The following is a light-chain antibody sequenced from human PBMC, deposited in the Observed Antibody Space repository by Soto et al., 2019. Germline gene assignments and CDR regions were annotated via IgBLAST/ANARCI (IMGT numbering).Light chain of an antibody. CDR3: RKGTHCLPIS. J-gene: IGKJ5*01. CDR1: QSLVYSDGNTY. V-gene: IGKV2-30*01. Sequence: DVAMTQSPHSLPVTLGQPASISCRSSQSLVYSDGNTYLNWFQQRPGQSPRRLIYKVSNRDSGVPDRFSGSGSGTDFTLKISRVEAEDVGVRDCRKGTHCLPISFGHRRRPEIK. CDR2: KVS.